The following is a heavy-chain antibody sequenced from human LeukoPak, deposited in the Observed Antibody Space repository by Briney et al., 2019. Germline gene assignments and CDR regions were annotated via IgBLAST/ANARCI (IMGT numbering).Heavy chain of an antibody. CDR3: VKETSSGNFVTIDC. CDR2: ISGSGGST. D-gene: IGHD1-26*01. J-gene: IGHJ4*02. Sequence: GGSLRLSCAASGFTFSSYAMSWVRQAPGKGLEWVSAISGSGGSTYYADSVKGRFFISRDNSKNTLYMQMNSLRAEDTAVYYCVKETSSGNFVTIDCWGQGALVTVSS. V-gene: IGHV3-23*01. CDR1: GFTFSSYA.